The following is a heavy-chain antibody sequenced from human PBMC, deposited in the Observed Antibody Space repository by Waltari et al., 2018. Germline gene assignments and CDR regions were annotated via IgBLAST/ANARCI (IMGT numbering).Heavy chain of an antibody. V-gene: IGHV4-38-2*01. Sequence: QVQLQESGPGLVKPSETLSLTCAVSGYSISRGYYWGWIRQPPGKGLEWIGSIYHSGSTYYNPSLKSRVTISVDTSKNQFSLKLSSVTAADTAVYYCARPVHKVDFDYWGQGTLVTVSS. CDR3: ARPVHKVDFDY. CDR2: IYHSGST. J-gene: IGHJ4*02. D-gene: IGHD1-1*01. CDR1: GYSISRGYY.